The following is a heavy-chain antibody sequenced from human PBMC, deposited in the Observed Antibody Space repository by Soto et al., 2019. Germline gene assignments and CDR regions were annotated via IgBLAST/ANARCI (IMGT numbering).Heavy chain of an antibody. CDR2: ISYDGSNK. D-gene: IGHD2-15*01. CDR3: ARAGGLLLDY. J-gene: IGHJ4*02. Sequence: QVQLVESGGGVVQPGRSLRLSCAASGFTFSSYAMHWVRQAPGKGLEWVAVISYDGSNKYYADSVKGRFTISRDISKNTQYLQMNSLRAADTAVYYCARAGGLLLDYWGQGTLVTVSS. V-gene: IGHV3-30-3*01. CDR1: GFTFSSYA.